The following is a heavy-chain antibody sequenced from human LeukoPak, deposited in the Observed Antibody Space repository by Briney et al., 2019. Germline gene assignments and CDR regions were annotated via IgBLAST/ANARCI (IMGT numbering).Heavy chain of an antibody. D-gene: IGHD3-10*01. Sequence: ASVKVSCKASGYTFTSYYMHWVRQAPGRGLEWMGIINPNGDSTNYAQKFQGRVTMTRDMSTSTVYMELSSLRSEDTAVYYCARVSYYGSGRYYDFDYWGQGTLVTVSS. CDR3: ARVSYYGSGRYYDFDY. CDR1: GYTFTSYY. V-gene: IGHV1-46*01. J-gene: IGHJ4*02. CDR2: INPNGDST.